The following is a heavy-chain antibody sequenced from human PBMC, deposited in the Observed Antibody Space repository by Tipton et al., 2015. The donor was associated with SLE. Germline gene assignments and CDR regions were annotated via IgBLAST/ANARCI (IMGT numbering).Heavy chain of an antibody. V-gene: IGHV1-69*01. CDR2: IIPIFGTA. J-gene: IGHJ4*02. D-gene: IGHD3-22*01. CDR1: GGTFSSYA. CDR3: ARGADYYDSSGYYPTTPSGYFDY. Sequence: QVQLVQSGAEVKKPGSSVKVSCKASGGTFSSYAISWVRQAPGQGLEWMGGIIPIFGTANYAQKFQGRVTITADESTSTAYMELSSLRSEDTAVYYCARGADYYDSSGYYPTTPSGYFDYWGQGTLVTVSS.